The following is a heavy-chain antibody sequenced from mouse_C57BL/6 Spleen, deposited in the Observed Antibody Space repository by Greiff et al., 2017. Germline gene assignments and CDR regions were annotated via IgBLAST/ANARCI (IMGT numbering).Heavy chain of an antibody. CDR3: AREDYYGISPWFAY. Sequence: VKLVESGAELVKPGASVKISCKASGYAFSSYWMNWVKQRPGKGLEWIGQLYPGDGDTNYNGQFKGQATLTADKSSSTAYMQLSSLTSEDSAVYFCAREDYYGISPWFAYWGQGTLVTVSA. CDR2: LYPGDGDT. V-gene: IGHV1-80*01. CDR1: GYAFSSYW. D-gene: IGHD1-1*01. J-gene: IGHJ3*01.